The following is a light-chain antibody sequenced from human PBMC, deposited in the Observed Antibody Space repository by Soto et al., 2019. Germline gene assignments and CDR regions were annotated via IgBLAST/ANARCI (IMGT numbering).Light chain of an antibody. J-gene: IGKJ4*01. Sequence: DIQMTQSPSSLSASVGDRVTITCRASQNINRYLNWYQQKPGKAPKLLIYAASTVQSGVPARFSGSGSGTDFTLSISSLQPEDFATYYCQQSYGTPLTFGGGTSVEL. CDR2: AAS. V-gene: IGKV1-39*01. CDR1: QNINRY. CDR3: QQSYGTPLT.